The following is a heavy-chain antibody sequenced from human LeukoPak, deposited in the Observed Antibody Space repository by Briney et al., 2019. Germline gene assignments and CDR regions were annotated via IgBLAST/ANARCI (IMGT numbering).Heavy chain of an antibody. V-gene: IGHV1-8*01. CDR2: MNPKSGNT. Sequence: ASVKVSCKASGYSFSSHDINWVRQATGQGLEWMGWMNPKSGNTDHAQKFQGRVTMSRNTSISVAYLELSSLRSEDTAVYFCVRAXXLRGXXGYXFDXWGQGT. J-gene: IGHJ4*02. D-gene: IGHD5-12*01. CDR1: GYSFSSHD. CDR3: VRAXXLRGXXGYXFDX.